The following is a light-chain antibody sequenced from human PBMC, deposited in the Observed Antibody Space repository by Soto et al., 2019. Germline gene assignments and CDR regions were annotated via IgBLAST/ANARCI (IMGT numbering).Light chain of an antibody. V-gene: IGKV3-20*01. CDR3: QQYGSSPWT. CDR2: GAS. CDR1: QSVSSNY. J-gene: IGKJ1*01. Sequence: EIVLTQTPGTLSLSPGERATLSCRASQSVSSNYLAWYQQKPGQAPRPLIYGASSRATGLPDRFSGSGAGTDSTLTISRLEPEDCAVYYCQQYGSSPWTFGQGTKVEIK.